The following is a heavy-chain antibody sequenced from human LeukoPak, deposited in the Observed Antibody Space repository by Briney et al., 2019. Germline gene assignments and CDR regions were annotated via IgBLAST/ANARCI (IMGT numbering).Heavy chain of an antibody. CDR2: IYYSGST. V-gene: IGHV4-59*08. CDR3: ARQYSYDSFDY. CDR1: GGSISSYY. J-gene: IGHJ4*02. D-gene: IGHD5-18*01. Sequence: SETLSLTCTVSGGSISSYYWSLIRQPPGKGLEWIGYIYYSGSTNYNPSLKSRVTISVDTSKNQFSLKLSSVTAADTAVYYCARQYSYDSFDYWGQGTLVTVSS.